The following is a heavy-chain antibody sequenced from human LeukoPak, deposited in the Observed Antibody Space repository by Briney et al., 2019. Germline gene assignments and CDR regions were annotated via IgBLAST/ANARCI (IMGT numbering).Heavy chain of an antibody. Sequence: GGSLRLSCAASGFTFSGYEMNWVRQAPGKGLEWVSYISSSGSTIYYADSVKGRFTISRDNAKNSLYLQMNSLRAEDTAVYYCARWRTYIQGFFDPWGQGTLVTVSS. D-gene: IGHD1/OR15-1a*01. CDR3: ARWRTYIQGFFDP. V-gene: IGHV3-48*03. J-gene: IGHJ5*02. CDR1: GFTFSGYE. CDR2: ISSSGSTI.